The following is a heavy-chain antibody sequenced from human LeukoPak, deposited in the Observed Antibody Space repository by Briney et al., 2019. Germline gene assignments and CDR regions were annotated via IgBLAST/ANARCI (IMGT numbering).Heavy chain of an antibody. Sequence: GGSLRLSCAASGFTFSSYRMSWVRQAPGKGLEWVANIKQDGSEKYYVDSVKGRFTISRDNAKNSLYLQMNSLRAEETAVYYCARDLARGDGYSFFWGQGTLVTVSS. D-gene: IGHD5-24*01. CDR3: ARDLARGDGYSFF. CDR2: IKQDGSEK. CDR1: GFTFSSYR. J-gene: IGHJ4*02. V-gene: IGHV3-7*01.